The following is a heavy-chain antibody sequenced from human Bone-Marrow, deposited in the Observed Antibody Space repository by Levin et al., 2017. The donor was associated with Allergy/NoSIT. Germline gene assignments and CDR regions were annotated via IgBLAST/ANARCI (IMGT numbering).Heavy chain of an antibody. CDR2: LRGGGQNT. CDR3: AKLYYDFWTGHRPTHNWFDS. V-gene: IGHV3-23*01. J-gene: IGHJ5*01. CDR1: GFSFSSYA. D-gene: IGHD3-3*01. Sequence: PGGSLRLSCVASGFSFSSYAMSWVRQAPGKGLQWVSALRGGGQNTLYADSVKGRFTISRDNYKDTLYLQMNSLRVEDTGVYYCAKLYYDFWTGHRPTHNWFDSWGQGILVTVSS.